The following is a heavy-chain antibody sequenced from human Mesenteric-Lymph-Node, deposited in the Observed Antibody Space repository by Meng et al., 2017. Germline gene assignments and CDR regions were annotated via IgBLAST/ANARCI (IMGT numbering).Heavy chain of an antibody. D-gene: IGHD5-12*01. Sequence: GESLKISCAASGITFSSYAMSWVRQSPGKGLEWVSYISSSGSTIYYADSVKGRFTISRDNSKNTLYLQMNSLRVEDTAVFYCANGYSPDYWGQGTLVTVSS. V-gene: IGHV3-23*01. CDR1: GITFSSYA. CDR3: ANGYSPDY. J-gene: IGHJ4*02. CDR2: ISSSGSTI.